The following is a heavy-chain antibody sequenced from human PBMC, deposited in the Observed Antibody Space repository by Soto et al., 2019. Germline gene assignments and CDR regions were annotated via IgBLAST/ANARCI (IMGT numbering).Heavy chain of an antibody. Sequence: QVLLVQSGAVVKKPGSSEEVSCKASGGTFNGYGISWVRQAPGQGLEWMGGTVPVFDTSNCPPRFQGRVTITADKSTSTAYMELSSVRSEDSAIYFCARGVSNSGAYYTGPSAYELWGQGTLVIVSS. CDR3: ARGVSNSGAYYTGPSAYEL. D-gene: IGHD3-10*01. J-gene: IGHJ3*01. V-gene: IGHV1-69*06. CDR2: TVPVFDTS. CDR1: GGTFNGYG.